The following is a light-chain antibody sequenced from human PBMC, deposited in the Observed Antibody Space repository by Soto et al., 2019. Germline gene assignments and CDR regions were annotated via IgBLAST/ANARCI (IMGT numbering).Light chain of an antibody. Sequence: EIVMTQSPATLSVSPGEGATLSCTASESINNNLAWYQQKPGQAPRLLIYAATTRATGFPARFSGSGSGTEFTLTISSLQSEDFAVYYCQQHHKWPLTCGGGTKVDIK. CDR2: AAT. V-gene: IGKV3-15*01. CDR1: ESINNN. J-gene: IGKJ4*01. CDR3: QQHHKWPLT.